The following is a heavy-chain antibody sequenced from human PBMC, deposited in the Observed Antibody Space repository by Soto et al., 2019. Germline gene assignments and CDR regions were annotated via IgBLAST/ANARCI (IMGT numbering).Heavy chain of an antibody. Sequence: ASVKVSCKASGYTFTSYAMHWVRQAPGQRLEWMGWINAGNGNTKYSQKFQGRVTITRDTSASTAYMELSSLRSEDTAVYYCARDRYSTIFGVTPTAPFDPWGQGTLVTVSS. D-gene: IGHD3-3*01. CDR3: ARDRYSTIFGVTPTAPFDP. CDR1: GYTFTSYA. CDR2: INAGNGNT. V-gene: IGHV1-3*01. J-gene: IGHJ5*02.